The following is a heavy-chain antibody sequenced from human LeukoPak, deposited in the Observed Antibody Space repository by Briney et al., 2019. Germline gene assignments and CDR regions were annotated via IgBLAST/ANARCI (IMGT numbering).Heavy chain of an antibody. J-gene: IGHJ6*02. CDR2: IKEDGSER. CDR3: ARGGFPYYYYGMDV. CDR1: GFTFHYW. Sequence: GGSLRLSCAVSGFTFHYWMAWVRQAPGKGLEWVANIKEDGSERHCADSVRDRFTIYRDNAKSSLFLQMNSLRAEDTAVYYCARGGFPYYYYGMDVWGQGITVTVSS. V-gene: IGHV3-7*02.